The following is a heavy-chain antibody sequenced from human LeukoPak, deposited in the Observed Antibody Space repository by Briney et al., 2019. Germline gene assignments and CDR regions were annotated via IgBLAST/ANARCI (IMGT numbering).Heavy chain of an antibody. Sequence: PGGSLSLSSTASGFTFSSYWMTWVRQAPGKGLEFVANIKEDGTVKYYVDSVKGRFTISRDNAKNSLYLQMNSLRAEDTAVYYCARRYSSGWSIDCWGKGTLVSASS. D-gene: IGHD6-19*01. CDR3: ARRYSSGWSIDC. V-gene: IGHV3-7*05. J-gene: IGHJ4*02. CDR2: IKEDGTVK. CDR1: GFTFSSYW.